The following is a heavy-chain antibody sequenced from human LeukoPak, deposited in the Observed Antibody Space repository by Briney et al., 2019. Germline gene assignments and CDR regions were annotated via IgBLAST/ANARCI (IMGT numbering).Heavy chain of an antibody. Sequence: PSETLSLTCAVSGGSISSGGYSWSWIRQPPGKGLEWIGYIYHSGSTYYNPSLKSRVTISVDRSKDQFSLKLSSVTAADTAVYFCARHSDYFAVFDYWGQGTLVTVSS. CDR1: GGSISSGGYS. D-gene: IGHD2/OR15-2a*01. CDR2: IYHSGST. V-gene: IGHV4-30-2*01. J-gene: IGHJ4*02. CDR3: ARHSDYFAVFDY.